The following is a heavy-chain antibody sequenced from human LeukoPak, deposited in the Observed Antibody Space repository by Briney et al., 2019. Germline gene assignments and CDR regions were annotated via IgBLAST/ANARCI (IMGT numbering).Heavy chain of an antibody. CDR1: GFTFRSYW. CDR3: ARGGGLDV. D-gene: IGHD3-16*01. CDR2: INHNGNVN. J-gene: IGHJ6*02. Sequence: GGSLRLSCAGSGFTFRSYWMNWARQAPGKGLEWVASINHNGNVNYYVDSVKGRFTISRDNAKNSLYLQMSNLRAEDTAVYFCARGGGLDVWGQGATVTVSS. V-gene: IGHV3-7*03.